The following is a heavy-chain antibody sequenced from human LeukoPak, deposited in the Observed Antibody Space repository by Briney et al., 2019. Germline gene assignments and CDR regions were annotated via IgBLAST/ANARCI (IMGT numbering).Heavy chain of an antibody. J-gene: IGHJ4*02. D-gene: IGHD3-22*01. CDR3: ARLSFGDSSGY. Sequence: SETLSLTCAVSGYSISSGYYWGWIRQPPGKGLEWIGSIYHSGSTYYNPSLKSRVTISVDTSKNQFSLKLSSVTAADTAVYYCARLSFGDSSGYWGQGTLVTVSS. CDR2: IYHSGST. CDR1: GYSISSGYY. V-gene: IGHV4-38-2*01.